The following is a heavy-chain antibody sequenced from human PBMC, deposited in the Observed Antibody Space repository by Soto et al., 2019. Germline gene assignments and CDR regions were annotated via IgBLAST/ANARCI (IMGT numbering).Heavy chain of an antibody. CDR2: FDSEDGET. V-gene: IGHV1-24*01. D-gene: IGHD3-22*01. Sequence: ASVKVSCKVSGYTLTELSMHWVRQAPGKGLEWMGGFDSEDGETIYAQKFQGRVTMTEDTSTDTAYMELSSLRSEDTAVYYCATSSITMIAVVTQGSFDYWGQGTLVTVSS. CDR1: GYTLTELS. J-gene: IGHJ4*02. CDR3: ATSSITMIAVVTQGSFDY.